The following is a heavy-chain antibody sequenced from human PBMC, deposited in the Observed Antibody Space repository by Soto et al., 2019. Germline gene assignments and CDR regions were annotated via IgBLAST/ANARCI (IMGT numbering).Heavy chain of an antibody. CDR3: ARAPSHGWFQHLDY. V-gene: IGHV5-51*01. J-gene: IGHJ4*02. Sequence: PGESLKISCQGSGYSFANYWIGWVRQKPGKGLEWMGIIYPGDSYTRYSPSFQGHVTISADKSLNTAYLQWSSLRASDTAIYYCARAPSHGWFQHLDYWGQGTLVTVSS. CDR1: GYSFANYW. D-gene: IGHD6-19*01. CDR2: IYPGDSYT.